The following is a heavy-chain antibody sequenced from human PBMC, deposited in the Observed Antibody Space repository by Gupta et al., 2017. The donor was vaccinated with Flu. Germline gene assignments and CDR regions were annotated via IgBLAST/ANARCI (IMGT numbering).Heavy chain of an antibody. D-gene: IGHD3-16*02. CDR2: IAGDGAGM. V-gene: IGHV3-11*01. CDR3: ARGLRRLGELSPHCDH. CDR1: YY. Sequence: YYMGWIRLAPGKGLEWLSYIAGDGAGMFYADSVRGGFTISRDNTANSLYLQMSKGRGDDAALGGCARGLRRLGELSPHCDHWGQGTPVTVSS. J-gene: IGHJ4*02.